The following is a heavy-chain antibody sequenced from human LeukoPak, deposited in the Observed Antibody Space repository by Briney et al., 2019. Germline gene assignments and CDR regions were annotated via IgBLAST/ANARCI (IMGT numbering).Heavy chain of an antibody. CDR2: IYYSGST. J-gene: IGHJ5*01. Sequence: SETLSLTCTVSGGSISSYYWSWIRQPPGKGLEWIGSIYYSGSTYYNPSLKSRVTISVDTSKNQFSLKLSSVTAADTAVYYCARTPFRYCSGGSCYNLWWFDSWGQGTLVTVSS. V-gene: IGHV4-59*05. CDR3: ARTPFRYCSGGSCYNLWWFDS. D-gene: IGHD2-15*01. CDR1: GGSISSYY.